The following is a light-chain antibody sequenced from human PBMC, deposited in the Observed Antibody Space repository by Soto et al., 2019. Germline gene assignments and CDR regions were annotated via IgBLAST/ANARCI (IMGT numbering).Light chain of an antibody. V-gene: IGKV3-20*01. J-gene: IGKJ4*01. Sequence: EILLTQSPGTLSLSPGKRATLSCRASQSISSSYLAWYQQKPGQAPKLLIYEASSRATGIPDRFSGSGSGTDFTLSISRLEPEDFAVYYCQHYGSSPLGFGGGTKVEIK. CDR2: EAS. CDR1: QSISSSY. CDR3: QHYGSSPLG.